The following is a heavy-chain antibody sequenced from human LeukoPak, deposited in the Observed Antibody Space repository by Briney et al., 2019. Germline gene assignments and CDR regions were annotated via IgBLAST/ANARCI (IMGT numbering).Heavy chain of an antibody. J-gene: IGHJ4*02. Sequence: SETLSLTCAVYGGSFSGYYWSWIRQPPGKGLEWIGEINHSGSTNYNPSLKSRVTISVDTSKNQFSLKLSSVTAADTAVYYCPRGWGYSYGYANWGQGTLLTVSS. CDR2: INHSGST. V-gene: IGHV4-34*01. CDR3: PRGWGYSYGYAN. CDR1: GGSFSGYY. D-gene: IGHD5-18*01.